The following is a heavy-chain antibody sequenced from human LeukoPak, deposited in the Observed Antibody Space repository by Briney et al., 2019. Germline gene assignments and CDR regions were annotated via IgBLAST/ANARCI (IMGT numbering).Heavy chain of an antibody. CDR1: GFTVSSNY. CDR2: IYTGGST. V-gene: IGHV3-53*04. J-gene: IGHJ6*02. Sequence: GGTLRLSCAASGFTVSSNYMSWIRQAPGKGLEWVSDIYTGGSTYYADSVKGRFTISRHNSKNTLYLQMNSLRAEDTAVYYCARGGCIAAAGIPVCYYGMDVWGQGTTVTVSS. D-gene: IGHD6-13*01. CDR3: ARGGCIAAAGIPVCYYGMDV.